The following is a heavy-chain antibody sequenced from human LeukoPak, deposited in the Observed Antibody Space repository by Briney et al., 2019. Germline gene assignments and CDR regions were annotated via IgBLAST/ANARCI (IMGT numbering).Heavy chain of an antibody. CDR1: GGTFSSYA. D-gene: IGHD4-17*01. CDR3: ARPHYGDYRLESYFDY. CDR2: IIPIFGTA. Sequence: ASVKVSCKASGGTFSSYAISWVRQAPGQGLEWMGGIIPIFGTAIYAQKFQGRVTITADESTSTAYMELSSLRSEDTAVYYCARPHYGDYRLESYFDYWGQGTLVTVSS. J-gene: IGHJ4*02. V-gene: IGHV1-69*13.